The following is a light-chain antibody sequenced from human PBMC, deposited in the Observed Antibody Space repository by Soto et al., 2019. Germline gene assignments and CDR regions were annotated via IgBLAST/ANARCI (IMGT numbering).Light chain of an antibody. V-gene: IGKV1-39*01. CDR1: QSISSW. J-gene: IGKJ1*01. CDR3: QQSYSTPRT. Sequence: DIQMTQSPSSLSAXXXXXXXXXXXASQSISSWLAWYQQKPGKAPKLLIYDASSLESGVPSRLSGSGSGTDFTLTISSLQPEDFATYYCQQSYSTPRTFGQGTKVDIK. CDR2: DAS.